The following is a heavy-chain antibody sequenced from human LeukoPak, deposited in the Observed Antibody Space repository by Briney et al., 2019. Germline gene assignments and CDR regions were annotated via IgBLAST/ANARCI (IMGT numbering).Heavy chain of an antibody. D-gene: IGHD3-10*01. Sequence: PSETLSLTCTVSGGSISSSSYYWGWIRQPPGKGLEWIGSIYYSGSAYYNPSLKSRVTISVDTSKNQFSLKLSSVTAADTAVYYCARESPRYYYFDYWGQGTLVTVSS. CDR1: GGSISSSSYY. J-gene: IGHJ4*02. CDR3: ARESPRYYYFDY. V-gene: IGHV4-39*07. CDR2: IYYSGSA.